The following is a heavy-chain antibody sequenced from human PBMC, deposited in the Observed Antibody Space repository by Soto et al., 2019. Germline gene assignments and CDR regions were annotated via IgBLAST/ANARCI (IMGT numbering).Heavy chain of an antibody. CDR2: ISAYNGNT. V-gene: IGHV1-18*01. Sequence: ASVKVSCKASGYTFTSYGISWVRQAPGQGLEWMGWISAYNGNTNYAQKLQGRVTMTTDTSTSTAYMELRSLRSDDTAVYYCASRRNYYDSSGPLFYWGQGTLVTVSS. D-gene: IGHD3-22*01. CDR3: ASRRNYYDSSGPLFY. J-gene: IGHJ4*02. CDR1: GYTFTSYG.